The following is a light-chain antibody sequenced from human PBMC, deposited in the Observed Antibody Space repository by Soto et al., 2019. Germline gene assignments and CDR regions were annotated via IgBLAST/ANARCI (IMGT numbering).Light chain of an antibody. CDR2: QNN. CDR3: GTWDSSLSAGV. Sequence: QSALTQPPSVSAAPGQKVTISCSGGSSNIGNNFVSWYQQLPGTAPKHLIYQNNKRPSGIPDRFSGSKSGTSATLAITGIQTGDEADYYCGTWDSSLSAGVFGTGTKVTVL. V-gene: IGLV1-51*02. CDR1: SSNIGNNF. J-gene: IGLJ1*01.